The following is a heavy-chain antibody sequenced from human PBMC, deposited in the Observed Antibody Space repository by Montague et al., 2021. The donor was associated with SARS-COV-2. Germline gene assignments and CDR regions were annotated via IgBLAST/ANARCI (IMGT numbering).Heavy chain of an antibody. J-gene: IGHJ4*02. CDR3: ARIRYDILTGYQTLFDY. Sequence: PALVKPTQTLTLTCTFSGFSLSTSGMCVSWIRQPPGKALEWLARIDWDDDKYYSTSLKTRLTISKDTSKNQVVLTMTNMDPVDTATYYCARIRYDILTGYQTLFDYWGQGTLVPVSS. CDR1: GFSLSTSGMC. D-gene: IGHD3-9*01. V-gene: IGHV2-70*11. CDR2: IDWDDDK.